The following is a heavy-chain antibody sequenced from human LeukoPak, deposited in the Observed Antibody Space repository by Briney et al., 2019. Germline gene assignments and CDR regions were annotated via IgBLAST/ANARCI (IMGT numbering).Heavy chain of an antibody. CDR1: GFTFSSYA. CDR3: ARDNEYGDIDY. D-gene: IGHD4-17*01. J-gene: IGHJ4*02. V-gene: IGHV3-23*01. CDR2: ISASGGST. Sequence: AGGSLRLSCAASGFTFSSYAMSWVRQAPGKGLEWVSAISASGGSTYYADSVKGRFTISRDKSKNTLYLQMNSLRAEDTAVYYCARDNEYGDIDYWGQGTLVTVSS.